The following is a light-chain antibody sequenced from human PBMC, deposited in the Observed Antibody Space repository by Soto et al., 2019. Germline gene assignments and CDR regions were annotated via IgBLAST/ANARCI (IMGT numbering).Light chain of an antibody. CDR1: SSDVGGYNY. J-gene: IGLJ1*01. CDR3: SSYTSTSTRV. CDR2: EVS. Sequence: SVRTQPAFVSGSPGQAITISCTGTSSDVGGYNYVSWYQHPPGKAPKLMISEVSNRPSGVSNRFSGSKSGNTASLTISGLQAEDEADYYCSSYTSTSTRVFGTGTKVTVL. V-gene: IGLV2-14*01.